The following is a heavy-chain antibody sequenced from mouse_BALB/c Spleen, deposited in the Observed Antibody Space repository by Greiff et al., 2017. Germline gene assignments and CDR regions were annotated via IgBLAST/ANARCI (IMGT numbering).Heavy chain of an antibody. V-gene: IGHV7-1*02. Sequence: EVKVVESGGGLVQPGGSLRLSCATSGFTFSDFYMEWVRQPPGKRLEWIAASRNKANDYTTEYSASVKGRFIVSRDTSQSILYLQMNALRAEDTAIYYCARDGNRYAMDYWGQGTSVTVSS. CDR3: ARDGNRYAMDY. J-gene: IGHJ4*01. CDR2: SRNKANDYTT. CDR1: GFTFSDFY. D-gene: IGHD2-1*01.